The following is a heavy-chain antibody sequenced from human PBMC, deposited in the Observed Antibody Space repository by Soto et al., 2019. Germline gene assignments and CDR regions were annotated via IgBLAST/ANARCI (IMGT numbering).Heavy chain of an antibody. D-gene: IGHD3-22*01. CDR1: GDSITNGNYY. J-gene: IGHJ4*02. CDR2: IYYSGST. Sequence: PSETLSLTCTVSGDSITNGNYYWSWIRQPPGKGLEWIGYIYYSGSTYSNPSLNGRLTMSVDTSKNQFSLKLSSVTAADTALYYCARHYYDSSAYHFVGLDYWGQGALVT. CDR3: ARHYYDSSAYHFVGLDY. V-gene: IGHV4-30-4*01.